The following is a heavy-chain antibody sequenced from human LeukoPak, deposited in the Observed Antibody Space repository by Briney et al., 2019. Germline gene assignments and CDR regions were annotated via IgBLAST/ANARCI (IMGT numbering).Heavy chain of an antibody. CDR2: IYHSGGS. V-gene: IGHV4-38-2*01. D-gene: IGHD3-22*01. CDR3: AAAGVITPFDY. J-gene: IGHJ4*02. Sequence: SESLSLTCAVSGYSISSGYYWGWIRQSPGTGLELIGSIYHSGGSYYNPSLKSRVTISEDTSKNQFSLKLSSMSAADTAVYYCAAAGVITPFDYWGQGILVTVSS. CDR1: GYSISSGYY.